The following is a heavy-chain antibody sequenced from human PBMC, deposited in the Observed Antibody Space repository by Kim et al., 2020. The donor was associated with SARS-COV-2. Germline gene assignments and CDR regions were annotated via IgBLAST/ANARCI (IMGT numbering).Heavy chain of an antibody. V-gene: IGHV1-18*01. Sequence: ASVKVSCKASGYTFTSYGISWVRQAPGQGLEWMGWISAYNGNTNYAQKLQGRVTMTTDTSTSTAYMELRSLRSDDTAVYYCARELKYGGTNSGGDYWGQGTLVTVSS. D-gene: IGHD2-15*01. CDR2: ISAYNGNT. J-gene: IGHJ4*02. CDR3: ARELKYGGTNSGGDY. CDR1: GYTFTSYG.